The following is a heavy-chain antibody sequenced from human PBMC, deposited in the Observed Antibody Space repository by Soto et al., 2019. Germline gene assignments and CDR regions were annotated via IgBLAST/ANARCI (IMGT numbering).Heavy chain of an antibody. CDR3: ARDGYDGSGSPYPPX. CDR1: GGSMSEYF. CDR2: IYYLGRT. V-gene: IGHV4-59*01. J-gene: IGHJ4*02. D-gene: IGHD3-10*01. Sequence: SETLSLTCSVSGGSMSEYFWSWIRQSPGKGLEWIWYIYYLGRTDYNPSLKSRVTISVDTSKRQFSLRLTSVTAPETAVYYCARDGYDGSGSPYPPXWGPGTHVTVSX.